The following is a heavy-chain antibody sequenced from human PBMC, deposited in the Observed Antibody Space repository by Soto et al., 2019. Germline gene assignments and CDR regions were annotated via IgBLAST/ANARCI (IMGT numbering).Heavy chain of an antibody. J-gene: IGHJ6*03. V-gene: IGHV3-53*04. D-gene: IGHD3-10*01. CDR2: IYSGGST. CDR3: ASATMVRGVLGWGPYYYYMDV. CDR1: GFTVSSNY. Sequence: GGSLRLSCAASGFTVSSNYMSWVRQAPGKGLEWVSVIYSGGSTYYADSVKGRFTISRHNSKNTLYLQMNSLRAEDTAVYYCASATMVRGVLGWGPYYYYMDVWGKGTTVTVSS.